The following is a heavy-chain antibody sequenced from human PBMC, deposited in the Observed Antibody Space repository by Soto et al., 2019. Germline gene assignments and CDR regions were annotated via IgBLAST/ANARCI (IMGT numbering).Heavy chain of an antibody. CDR3: ARLRGITIFWSPRGGFDP. CDR1: GGSFSGYY. V-gene: IGHV4-34*01. D-gene: IGHD3-9*01. J-gene: IGHJ5*02. CDR2: INHSGST. Sequence: QVQLQQWGAGLLKPSETLSLTCAVYGGSFSGYYWSWIRQPPGKGLEWIGEINHSGSTNYNPSLKSRVTVSVDTSKNQFSLKLSSVTAAETAVYYCARLRGITIFWSPRGGFDPWGQGTLVTVSS.